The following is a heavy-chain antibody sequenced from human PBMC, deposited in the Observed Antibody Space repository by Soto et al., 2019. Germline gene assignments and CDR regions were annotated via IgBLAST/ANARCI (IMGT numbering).Heavy chain of an antibody. D-gene: IGHD5-18*01. J-gene: IGHJ4*02. V-gene: IGHV1-69*01. CDR2: IIPIFGTA. CDR1: GGTFSNYA. Sequence: QVQLVQSGAEVKKPGSSVKVSCKASGGTFSNYAISWVRQAPGQGLEWMGGIIPIFGTANYAQKFQGRVTITADESTSTAYMELSSLRSEDTAVYYCARGLGQLWLRGGYYFDYWGQGTLVTVSS. CDR3: ARGLGQLWLRGGYYFDY.